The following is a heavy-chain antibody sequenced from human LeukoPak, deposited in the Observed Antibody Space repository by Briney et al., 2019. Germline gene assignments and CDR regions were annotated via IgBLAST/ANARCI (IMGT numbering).Heavy chain of an antibody. Sequence: GGSLRLSCAASGFTFSSYSMTWVRQAPGKGLEWVSSISSSSSYIYYADSVKGRFTISRDNAKNSLYLQMNSLRAEDTAVYYCARRDGSSSAFDIWGQGTMVTVSS. CDR3: ARRDGSSSAFDI. D-gene: IGHD6-6*01. CDR1: GFTFSSYS. CDR2: ISSSSSYI. J-gene: IGHJ3*02. V-gene: IGHV3-21*01.